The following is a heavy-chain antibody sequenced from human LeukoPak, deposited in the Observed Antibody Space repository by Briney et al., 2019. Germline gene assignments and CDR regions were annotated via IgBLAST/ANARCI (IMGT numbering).Heavy chain of an antibody. CDR2: IYYSGST. D-gene: IGHD4-17*01. Sequence: SETLSLTCTVSGGSITNYYWSWIRQPPGKGLEWIGYIYYSGSTNYNPSLKSRVTISVDTSKNQFSLKLSSVTAADTAVYYCARRATVTHNWFDPWGQGTLVTVSS. J-gene: IGHJ5*02. CDR1: GGSITNYY. V-gene: IGHV4-59*08. CDR3: ARRATVTHNWFDP.